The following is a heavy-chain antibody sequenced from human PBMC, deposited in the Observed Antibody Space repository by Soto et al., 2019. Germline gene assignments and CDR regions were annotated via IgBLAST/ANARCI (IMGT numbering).Heavy chain of an antibody. D-gene: IGHD2-15*01. J-gene: IGHJ4*02. CDR2: ISSGRNSI. CDR3: TSPVACSPTSCIR. Sequence: EVQLVESGGGLVQPGGSLRLSCAASGFTFSSYSMNWVRQAPGRGPEWVSYISSGRNSICYADSVRGRFTIFRVNAKNLLRLQMISLRAVDTAVYYSTSPVACSPTSCIRWVQGTLVSVAS. V-gene: IGHV3-48*01. CDR1: GFTFSSYS.